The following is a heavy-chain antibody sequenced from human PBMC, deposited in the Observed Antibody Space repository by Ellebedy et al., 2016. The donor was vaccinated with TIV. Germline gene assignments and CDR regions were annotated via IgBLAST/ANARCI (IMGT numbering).Heavy chain of an antibody. Sequence: PGGSLRLSCAASGFTFYSYAMSWVRQAPGKGLEWVSTINGGGCSTYYADSVKGRFTISRDISKNTLFLQMNSLRAEDSAVYYCAKGPNVVLVVAAQWGQGPLVAVSS. J-gene: IGHJ4*02. V-gene: IGHV3-23*01. CDR3: AKGPNVVLVVAAQ. CDR1: GFTFYSYA. D-gene: IGHD2-15*01. CDR2: INGGGCST.